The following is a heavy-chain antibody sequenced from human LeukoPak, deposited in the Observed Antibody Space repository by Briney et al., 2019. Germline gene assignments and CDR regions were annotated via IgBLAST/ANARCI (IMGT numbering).Heavy chain of an antibody. J-gene: IGHJ4*02. Sequence: GGSLRLSCAASGFTFRGSTMNWVRHARGKGLEWVSFISTSSSYIYYADSVRGRFTISRDNAKNSLYLQMNSLRAEDTAVYYCARQQWLDGAYYFDYWGQGTLVTVSS. CDR1: GFTFRGST. D-gene: IGHD6-19*01. V-gene: IGHV3-21*01. CDR2: ISTSSSYI. CDR3: ARQQWLDGAYYFDY.